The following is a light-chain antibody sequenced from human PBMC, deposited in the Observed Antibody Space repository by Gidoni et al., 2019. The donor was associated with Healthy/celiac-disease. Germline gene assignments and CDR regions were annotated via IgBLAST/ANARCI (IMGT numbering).Light chain of an antibody. V-gene: IGKV1-33*01. J-gene: IGKJ2*01. Sequence: DIQMTQSPSSLSASVGDRVTITCQASQDISNYLNWYQQKPGKAPKLLIYDASNLETAVPSRFSGSGSGTDFTFTISSLQPEAIATYYCQQYDNPMYTFGQGTKLEIK. CDR1: QDISNY. CDR2: DAS. CDR3: QQYDNPMYT.